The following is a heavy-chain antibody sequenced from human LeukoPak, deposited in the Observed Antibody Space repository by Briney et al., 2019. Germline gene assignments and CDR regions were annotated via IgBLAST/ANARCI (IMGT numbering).Heavy chain of an antibody. V-gene: IGHV3-30-3*01. CDR2: ISYDGSNK. CDR3: ARDSLQYYDFWSGQRY. Sequence: PGGSLRLSCAASGFTFSSYAMHWVRQAPGKGLEWVAVISYDGSNKYYADSVKGRFTISRDNSKNTLYLQMNSLRAEDTAVYYCARDSLQYYDFWSGQRYWGQGTLVTVSS. CDR1: GFTFSSYA. J-gene: IGHJ4*02. D-gene: IGHD3-3*01.